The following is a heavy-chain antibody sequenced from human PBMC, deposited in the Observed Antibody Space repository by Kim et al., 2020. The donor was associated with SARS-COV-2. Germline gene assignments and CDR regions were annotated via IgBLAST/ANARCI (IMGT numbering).Heavy chain of an antibody. CDR1: GFTFSSYG. CDR3: AKAWLRGYYYYGMDV. Sequence: GGSLRLSCAASGFTFSSYGMRWVRQAPGKGLEWVAVIWYDGSNKYYADSVKGRFTISRDNSKNTLYLQMNSLRAEDTAVYYCAKAWLRGYYYYGMDVWGQGTTVTVSS. D-gene: IGHD3-22*01. CDR2: IWYDGSNK. V-gene: IGHV3-33*06. J-gene: IGHJ6*02.